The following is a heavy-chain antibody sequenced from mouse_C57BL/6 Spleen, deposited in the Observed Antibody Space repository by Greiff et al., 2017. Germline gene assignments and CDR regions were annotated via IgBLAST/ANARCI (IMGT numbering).Heavy chain of an antibody. V-gene: IGHV1-50*01. J-gene: IGHJ2*01. CDR1: GYTFTSYW. D-gene: IGHD2-3*01. CDR3: ARLVTTGFDY. CDR2: IDPSASYT. Sequence: QVQLQQPGAELVKPGASVKLSCKASGYTFTSYWMQWVKQRPGQGLEWIGEIDPSASYTNYNQKFKGKATLTVDTSSSTAYMQLSSLTSEDSAVYYCARLVTTGFDYWGQGTTLTVSS.